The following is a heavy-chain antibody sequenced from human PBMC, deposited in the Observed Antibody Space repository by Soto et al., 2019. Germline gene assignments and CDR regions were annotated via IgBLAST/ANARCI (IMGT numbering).Heavy chain of an antibody. Sequence: SETLSLTYTVSGGSISSYYWSWIRQPPGKGLEWIGYIYYSGSTNYNPSLKSRVTISVDTSKNQFSLKLSSVTAADTAVYYCARDLGTAAGRKTYYYYMDVWGKGTTVTVSS. J-gene: IGHJ6*03. CDR3: ARDLGTAAGRKTYYYYMDV. CDR1: GGSISSYY. V-gene: IGHV4-59*01. D-gene: IGHD6-13*01. CDR2: IYYSGST.